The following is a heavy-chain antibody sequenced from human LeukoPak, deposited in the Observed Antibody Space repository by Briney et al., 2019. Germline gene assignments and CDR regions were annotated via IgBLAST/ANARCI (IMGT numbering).Heavy chain of an antibody. J-gene: IGHJ4*02. CDR1: GLSFSSYE. CDR2: ISYTGAKK. V-gene: IGHV3-48*03. Sequence: GGSLRLSCEASGLSFSSYEMNWVRQAPGKGLEWLSYISYTGAKKYYADSAKGRFTTSRDNAKNELYLQMNSLRAEDTAVYVCARVFVGENFDYWGQGTLVTVSS. CDR3: ARVFVGENFDY. D-gene: IGHD3-10*02.